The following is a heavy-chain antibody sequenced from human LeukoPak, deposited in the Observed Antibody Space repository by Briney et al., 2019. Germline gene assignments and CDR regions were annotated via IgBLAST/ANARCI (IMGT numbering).Heavy chain of an antibody. CDR1: GYIFTSNA. V-gene: IGHV1-3*01. J-gene: IGHJ5*02. CDR2: INAGNGNT. D-gene: IGHD5-18*01. Sequence: ASVKVSCKASGYIFTSNAMHWVRQAPGQRLEWMGWINAGNGNTKYSQKFQGRVTITRDTSASTAYMELRSLRSDDTAVYYCARAGGYNGPWGQGTLVTVSS. CDR3: ARAGGYNGP.